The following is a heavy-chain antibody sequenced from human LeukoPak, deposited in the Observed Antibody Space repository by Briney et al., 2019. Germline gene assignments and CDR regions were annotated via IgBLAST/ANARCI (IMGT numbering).Heavy chain of an antibody. CDR2: IYYSGST. J-gene: IGHJ4*02. D-gene: IGHD4-23*01. CDR1: GGSISSSSYY. Sequence: SETLSLTCTVSGGSISSSSYYWGWIRQPPGKGLEWIGSIYYSGSTNYNPSLKSRVTISVDTSKNQFSLKLSSVTAADTAVYYCARDHPQTTVEDCYFDSWGQGTLVTVSS. V-gene: IGHV4-39*07. CDR3: ARDHPQTTVEDCYFDS.